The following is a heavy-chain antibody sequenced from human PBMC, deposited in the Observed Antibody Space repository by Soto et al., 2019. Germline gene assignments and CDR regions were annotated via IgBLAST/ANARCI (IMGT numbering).Heavy chain of an antibody. V-gene: IGHV3-74*01. J-gene: IGHJ6*02. CDR3: ARDLADDFWSGYYLTPTDYYYYGMDV. CDR1: GFTFIGYW. CDR2: INSDGSST. D-gene: IGHD3-3*01. Sequence: GGSLRLSCAASGFTFIGYWMHLVRQATGKGLVWVSRINSDGSSTSYADSVKGRFTISRDNAKNTLYLQMNSLRAEDTAVYYCARDLADDFWSGYYLTPTDYYYYGMDVWGQGTTVTVSS.